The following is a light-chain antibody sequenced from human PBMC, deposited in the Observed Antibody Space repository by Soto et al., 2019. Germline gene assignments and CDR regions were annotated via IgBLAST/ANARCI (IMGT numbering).Light chain of an antibody. CDR1: QSVRSSH. CDR2: GTS. CDR3: QQYSSSPLT. J-gene: IGKJ4*01. V-gene: IGKV3-20*01. Sequence: EIVLTQSPGTLSLSPGERATLSCRASQSVRSSHLAWYQQKPGQAPRLLIYGTSSRATGIPDRFSGSGSGTDFTLTISRLEPEDFAVYHCQQYSSSPLTFGGGTKVDI.